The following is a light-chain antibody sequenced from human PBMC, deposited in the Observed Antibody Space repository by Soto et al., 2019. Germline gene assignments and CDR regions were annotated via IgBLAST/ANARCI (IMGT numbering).Light chain of an antibody. Sequence: ETVMTQSPATLSVSPGDRVTLSCRASQSVSNNLAWYQQKPGQAPRLLIYGASTRATGIPARFSGSGSGTEFTLTISSLQAEDFAVYYCQQYQNWPPITFGQGTRLEIE. CDR1: QSVSNN. CDR3: QQYQNWPPIT. V-gene: IGKV3-15*01. J-gene: IGKJ5*01. CDR2: GAS.